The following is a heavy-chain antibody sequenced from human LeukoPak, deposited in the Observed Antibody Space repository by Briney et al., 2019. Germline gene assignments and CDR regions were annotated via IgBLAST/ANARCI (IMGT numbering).Heavy chain of an antibody. Sequence: GASLQISCTGSGYSFTSYWIGWVRQMPGKGLEWIGIIYPGDSDTRYSPSFQGQVTISADNSISTAYLQWSSLKASDTAMYYCARASMVRGVMEDYFDYWGQGTLVTVSS. CDR2: IYPGDSDT. CDR3: ARASMVRGVMEDYFDY. D-gene: IGHD3-10*01. V-gene: IGHV5-51*01. CDR1: GYSFTSYW. J-gene: IGHJ4*02.